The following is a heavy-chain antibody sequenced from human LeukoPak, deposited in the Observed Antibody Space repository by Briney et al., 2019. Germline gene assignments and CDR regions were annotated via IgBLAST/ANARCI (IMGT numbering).Heavy chain of an antibody. V-gene: IGHV3-48*01. CDR2: ITSSSTTI. J-gene: IGHJ5*02. CDR1: GFTFSSYS. CDR3: AREADRWFDP. Sequence: GGSLRLSCAASGFTFSSYSVNWVRQAPGKGLEWVSYITSSSTTIYYADSVKGRFTISRDNAKNSLYLQMNSLRAEDTAVYYCAREADRWFDPWGQGTLVTVSS.